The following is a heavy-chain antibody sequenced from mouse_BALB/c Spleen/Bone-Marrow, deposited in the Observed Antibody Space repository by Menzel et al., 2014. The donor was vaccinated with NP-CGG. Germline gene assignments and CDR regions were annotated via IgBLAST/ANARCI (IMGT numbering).Heavy chain of an antibody. CDR1: GFDFSRTW. V-gene: IGHV4-1*02. Sequence: EVQRVESGGGLVQPGGSLKLSCAASGFDFSRTWMSWVRQAPGKGLEWIGEINPESSTINYTPSLKDKFIISRDNAKNTLYLQMSKVRSEDTALYYCARLHYYGDFAYWGQGTLVTVSA. CDR2: INPESSTI. CDR3: ARLHYYGDFAY. J-gene: IGHJ3*01. D-gene: IGHD1-2*01.